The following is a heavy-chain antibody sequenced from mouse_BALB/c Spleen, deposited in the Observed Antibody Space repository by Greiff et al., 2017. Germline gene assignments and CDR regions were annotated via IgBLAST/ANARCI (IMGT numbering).Heavy chain of an antibody. CDR2: IDPYYGGT. J-gene: IGHJ2*01. CDR1: GYSFTGYN. V-gene: IGHV1-39*01. Sequence: EVHLVESGPELEKPGASVKISCKASGYSFTGYNMNWVKQSNGKSLEWIGNIDPYYGGTSYNQKFKGKATLTVDKSSSTAYMQLKSLTSEDSAVYDCARWDSSGHFDYWGQGTTLTVSS. D-gene: IGHD3-2*01. CDR3: ARWDSSGHFDY.